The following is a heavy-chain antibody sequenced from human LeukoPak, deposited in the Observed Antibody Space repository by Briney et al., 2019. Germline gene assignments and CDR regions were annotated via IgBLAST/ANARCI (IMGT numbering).Heavy chain of an antibody. CDR3: ARTYSSSWYWFDP. J-gene: IGHJ5*02. CDR1: GGSISSSNW. CDR2: IYHSGST. V-gene: IGHV4-4*02. Sequence: PSETLSLTCAVSGGSISSSNWWSWVRQPPGKGLEWIGEIYHSGSTNYNPSLKSRVTISVDKSKNQFSLKLSSVTAADTAVYYCARTYSSSWYWFDPWGQGTLVTVSS. D-gene: IGHD6-13*01.